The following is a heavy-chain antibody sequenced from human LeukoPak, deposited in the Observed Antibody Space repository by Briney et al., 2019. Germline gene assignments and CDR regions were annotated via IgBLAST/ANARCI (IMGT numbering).Heavy chain of an antibody. J-gene: IGHJ4*02. V-gene: IGHV3-30*04. D-gene: IGHD3-10*01. CDR3: VRGVSNY. Sequence: GRSLRLSCAASGFTFSSYAMHWVRQAPGKGLEWVAVISYDGRNKYYADSVKGRFTISRDISKNTLYLQMNSLRAEDTAVYYCVRGVSNYWDQGTLVTVSS. CDR1: GFTFSSYA. CDR2: ISYDGRNK.